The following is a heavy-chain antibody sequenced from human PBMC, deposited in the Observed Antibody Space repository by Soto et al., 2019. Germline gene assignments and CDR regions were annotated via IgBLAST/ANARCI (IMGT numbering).Heavy chain of an antibody. Sequence: VQMVESGGGVVQPGKSLRLSCETSGFTFKFYGMHWVRQAPGKGLECVAVISHDGNTHYYADSVKGRFTISRDNSKNTLDILMNSLRLDDSSTYYCAKDRGGDCPDNSCYFGADYWGQGALVTVSS. CDR3: AKDRGGDCPDNSCYFGADY. CDR1: GFTFKFYG. CDR2: ISHDGNTH. J-gene: IGHJ4*02. V-gene: IGHV3-30*18. D-gene: IGHD2-2*01.